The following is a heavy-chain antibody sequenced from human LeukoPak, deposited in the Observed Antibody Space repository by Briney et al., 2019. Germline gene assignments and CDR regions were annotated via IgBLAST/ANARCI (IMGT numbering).Heavy chain of an antibody. CDR3: ARHDFWSGYRRGLDY. V-gene: IGHV4-34*01. CDR2: INHGGGT. D-gene: IGHD3-3*01. Sequence: SETLSLTCAVYGGSFSGYSWNWIRQPPVKGLEWIGEINHGGGTNYNPSLKSRVTISVDTSKNQFSLKLSSVTAADTAVYYCARHDFWSGYRRGLDYWGQGTLVTVSS. CDR1: GGSFSGYS. J-gene: IGHJ4*02.